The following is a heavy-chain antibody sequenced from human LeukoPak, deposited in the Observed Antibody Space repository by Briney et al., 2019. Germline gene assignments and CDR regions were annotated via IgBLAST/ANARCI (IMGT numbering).Heavy chain of an antibody. CDR3: ARALIAAAGTGYFDL. CDR2: IYYSGST. V-gene: IGHV4-31*03. J-gene: IGHJ2*01. Sequence: SSETLSLTCTVSGGSISSGGYYWSWIRQHPGKGLEWIGYIYYSGSTYYNPSLKSRVTISVDTSKNQFSLKLSSVTAADTAVYYCARALIAAAGTGYFDLWGRGTLVTVSS. CDR1: GGSISSGGYY. D-gene: IGHD6-13*01.